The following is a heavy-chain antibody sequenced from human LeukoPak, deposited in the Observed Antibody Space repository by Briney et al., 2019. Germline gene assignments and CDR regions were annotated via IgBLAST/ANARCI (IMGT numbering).Heavy chain of an antibody. J-gene: IGHJ4*02. CDR3: ARHEDYGGNDY. CDR1: GYSISSGYY. Sequence: PSETLSLTCAVSGYSISSGYYWGWIRQPPGKGLERIGSIYHSGSTYYNPSLKSRVTISVDTSKNQFSLKLSSVTAADTAVYYCARHEDYGGNDYWGQGTLVTVSS. V-gene: IGHV4-38-2*01. CDR2: IYHSGST. D-gene: IGHD4-23*01.